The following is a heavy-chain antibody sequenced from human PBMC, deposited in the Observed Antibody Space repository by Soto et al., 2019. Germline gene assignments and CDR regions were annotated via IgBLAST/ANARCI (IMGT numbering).Heavy chain of an antibody. Sequence: PGGSLRLSCAASGFTVSSNYMSWVRQAPGKGLEWVSVIYSGGATNYADSVKGRFTISRDDSKNTLFLQMNSLRAEDTAVYYCATAKLLLPWLFDYWGQGTLVTVSS. CDR1: GFTVSSNY. CDR3: ATAKLLLPWLFDY. V-gene: IGHV3-66*01. CDR2: IYSGGAT. D-gene: IGHD2-15*01. J-gene: IGHJ4*02.